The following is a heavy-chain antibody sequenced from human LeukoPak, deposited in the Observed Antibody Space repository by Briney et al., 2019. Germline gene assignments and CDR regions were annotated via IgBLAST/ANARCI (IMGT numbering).Heavy chain of an antibody. Sequence: ASVKVSCKASGGTFSSYAISWVRQAPGQGLEWMGGIIPIFGTANYAQKFQGRVTMTRDTSTSTVYMELSSLRSEDTAVYYCARDRARQWPYYYMDVWGKGTTVTISS. CDR3: ARDRARQWPYYYMDV. D-gene: IGHD6-19*01. CDR2: IIPIFGTA. CDR1: GGTFSSYA. V-gene: IGHV1-69*05. J-gene: IGHJ6*03.